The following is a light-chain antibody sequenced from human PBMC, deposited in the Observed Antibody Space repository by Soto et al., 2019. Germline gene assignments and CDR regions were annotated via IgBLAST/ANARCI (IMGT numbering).Light chain of an antibody. V-gene: IGKV3-20*01. CDR1: QSVSSTY. CDR2: GAS. CDR3: QQYGSSPPLT. J-gene: IGKJ4*01. Sequence: EVVMTQSPATLSVSPGERATLSCRASQSVSSTYLAWYQQKPGQAPRLLIYGASSRATDIPDRFSGSGSGTDFTLTISRLEPEDFAVYYCQQYGSSPPLTFGGGTKVDI.